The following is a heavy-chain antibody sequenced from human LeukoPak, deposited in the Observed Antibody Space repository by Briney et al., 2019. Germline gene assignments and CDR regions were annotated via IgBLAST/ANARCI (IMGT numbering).Heavy chain of an antibody. Sequence: PGGSLRLSCAASGFTFTSYAMNWVRQAPGKGLERVSVMSGSGVTGTYYADSVKGRFTISRDNSKNTLFLEMNSLRAEDTALYYCAKGYYGGSATHFDSWGQGILVTVSS. D-gene: IGHD4-23*01. J-gene: IGHJ4*02. CDR3: AKGYYGGSATHFDS. CDR2: MSGSGVTGT. V-gene: IGHV3-23*01. CDR1: GFTFTSYA.